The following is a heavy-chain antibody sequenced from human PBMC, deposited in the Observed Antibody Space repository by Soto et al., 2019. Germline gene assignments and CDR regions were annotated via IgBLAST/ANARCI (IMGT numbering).Heavy chain of an antibody. CDR1: GFTFSNYA. D-gene: IGHD2-8*02. CDR2: ISYDGNNK. J-gene: IGHJ6*02. CDR3: ARDRVCTXATCGEFDYYYYYGMDV. V-gene: IGHV3-30*04. Sequence: PGGSLRLSCAASGFTFSNYAMHWFRQAPGKGLEWVAIISYDGNNKYNADSVKGRFTISRDNSKNTLYLQMNSLRAEDTAVYYCARDRVCTXATCGEFDYYYYYGMDVWGQGTTVTVSS.